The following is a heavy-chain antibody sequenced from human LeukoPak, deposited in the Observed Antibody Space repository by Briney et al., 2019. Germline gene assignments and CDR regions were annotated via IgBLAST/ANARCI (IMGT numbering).Heavy chain of an antibody. J-gene: IGHJ4*02. CDR1: GFTFSSYG. CDR3: ARVSGAEAATGGYFDR. D-gene: IGHD6-13*01. CDR2: ISNDGSDK. Sequence: GGSLRLSCAASGFTFSSYGMHWVRQAPGKGLEWVTVISNDGSDKFYVDSVKGRFTISRDNSKSTLYLQMNSLGADDTAVYYCARVSGAEAATGGYFDRWGQGTLVTVSS. V-gene: IGHV3-33*01.